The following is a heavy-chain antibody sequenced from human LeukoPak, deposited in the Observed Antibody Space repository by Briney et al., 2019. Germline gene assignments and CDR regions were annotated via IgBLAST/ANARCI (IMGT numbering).Heavy chain of an antibody. CDR1: GYSENFYG. CDR2: ISAQHGQT. D-gene: IGHD2-8*01. J-gene: IGHJ4*02. V-gene: IGHV1-18*01. Sequence: ASVKVSCKTSGYSENFYGITWVRQVAGQGLEWMGWISAQHGQTEYAPNSQDRVTMTTDTYANTAYMELRSLRSDDTAVYYCAGSLGYCTSNVCYLKYWGQGTLVTVSS. CDR3: AGSLGYCTSNVCYLKY.